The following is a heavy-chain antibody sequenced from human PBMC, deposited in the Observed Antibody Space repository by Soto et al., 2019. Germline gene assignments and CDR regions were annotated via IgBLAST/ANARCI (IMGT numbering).Heavy chain of an antibody. Sequence: AGGSLRLSCAGSGFTFGSYAMHWVRQTPGKGLEWVSSISSDGSKEFYADSVKGRFTLSRDNSKSRLYLEMKALTSEDTAIYYCARGDIVVLTLGYLDSWGQGTLVTVSS. CDR1: GFTFGSYA. J-gene: IGHJ4*02. D-gene: IGHD2-21*02. CDR3: ARGDIVVLTLGYLDS. CDR2: ISSDGSKE. V-gene: IGHV3-30-3*01.